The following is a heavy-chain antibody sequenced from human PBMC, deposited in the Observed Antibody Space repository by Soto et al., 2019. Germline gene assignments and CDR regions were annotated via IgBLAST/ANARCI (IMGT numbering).Heavy chain of an antibody. CDR1: GYSFTSYW. D-gene: IGHD5-12*01. Sequence: PGESLKISCKGSGYSFTSYWIGWVRQMPGKGLEWMGIIYPGDSDTRYSPSFQGQVTISADKSISTAYLQWSSLKASDTAMYYCAIGGYDLNSYYYYYGMDVWGQGTTVTVS. CDR2: IYPGDSDT. CDR3: AIGGYDLNSYYYYYGMDV. V-gene: IGHV5-51*01. J-gene: IGHJ6*02.